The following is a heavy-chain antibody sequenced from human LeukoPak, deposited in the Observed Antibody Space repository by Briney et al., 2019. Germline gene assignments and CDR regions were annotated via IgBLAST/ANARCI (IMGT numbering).Heavy chain of an antibody. Sequence: SQTLSLTCTVSGGSISSGDYYWSWIRQPPGKGLEWIGYIYYGGSTYYNPSLKSRVTISVDTSKNQFSLKLSSVTAADTAVYYCARDFFGDLHAFDIWGQGTMVTVSS. V-gene: IGHV4-30-4*08. CDR3: ARDFFGDLHAFDI. J-gene: IGHJ3*02. CDR2: IYYGGST. CDR1: GGSISSGDYY. D-gene: IGHD3-3*01.